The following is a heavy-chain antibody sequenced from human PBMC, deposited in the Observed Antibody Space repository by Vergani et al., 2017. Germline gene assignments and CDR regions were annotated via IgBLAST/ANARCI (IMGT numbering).Heavy chain of an antibody. CDR3: ARHSTVEWLVKLGWIDP. D-gene: IGHD6-19*01. V-gene: IGHV4-39*01. CDR2: IYYSGST. Sequence: QLQLQESGPGLVKPSATLSLTCSVSGASIRSSNYYWGWIRQPPGKGLEWIANIYYSGSTYYNPYLKCRVTISVDTSKNQFSLKLSSVTAADTAVYFCARHSTVEWLVKLGWIDPWGQGILVTVSS. J-gene: IGHJ5*02. CDR1: GASIRSSNYY.